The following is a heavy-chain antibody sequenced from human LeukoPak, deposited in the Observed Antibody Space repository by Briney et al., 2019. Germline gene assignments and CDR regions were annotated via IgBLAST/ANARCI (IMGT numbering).Heavy chain of an antibody. CDR1: GGSFSSYF. CDR2: IYYSGST. V-gene: IGHV4-59*01. D-gene: IGHD6-19*01. J-gene: IGHJ4*02. Sequence: SETLSLTCTVSGGSFSSYFWSWIRQPPGKGLEWIGYIYYSGSTDYNPSLKSRVTISVETSKNQFSLNLSSVTAADTAVYYCARGRLARSPYFDYWGQGTLVTVSS. CDR3: ARGRLARSPYFDY.